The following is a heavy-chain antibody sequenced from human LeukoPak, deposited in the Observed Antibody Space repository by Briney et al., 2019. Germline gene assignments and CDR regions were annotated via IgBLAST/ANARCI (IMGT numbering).Heavy chain of an antibody. J-gene: IGHJ4*02. CDR2: IWYDGSNK. Sequence: PGGSLRLSCAASGFTFSSYGMHWVRQAPGKGLEWVAVIWYDGSNKYYADSVKGRFTISRDNSKNTLYLQMNSLRAEDTAVYYCAKDYYDSSGHSAGFDYWGQGTLVTVSS. D-gene: IGHD3-22*01. CDR3: AKDYYDSSGHSAGFDY. CDR1: GFTFSSYG. V-gene: IGHV3-33*06.